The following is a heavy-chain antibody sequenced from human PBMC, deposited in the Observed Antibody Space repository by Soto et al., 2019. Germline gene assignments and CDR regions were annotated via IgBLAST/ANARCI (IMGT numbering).Heavy chain of an antibody. J-gene: IGHJ4*02. V-gene: IGHV1-18*01. CDR3: ARASMGTLDY. D-gene: IGHD7-27*01. CDR2: ITAYNGNT. Sequence: ASVKVSCKDSGYTFTDYSFSWVRQAPGQGLEWMGWITAYNGNTNYAQKFQGRITMTTDTSTRTAYMELRSLRSDDTAIYYCARASMGTLDYWGQGVVVTVSS. CDR1: GYTFTDYS.